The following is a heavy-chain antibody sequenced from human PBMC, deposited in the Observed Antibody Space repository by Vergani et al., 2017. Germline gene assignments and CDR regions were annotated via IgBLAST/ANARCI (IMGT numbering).Heavy chain of an antibody. J-gene: IGHJ4*02. Sequence: EMQLVESGGGLVQPGGSLRLSCAASGFTFRSYWMSWVRQAPGKGLEWVANIKQDGSEKYYVDSVKGRFTISRDNSKNTLYLQMNSLRAEDTAVYYCARDRMRNWGQGTLVTVSS. V-gene: IGHV3-7*03. CDR2: IKQDGSEK. CDR1: GFTFRSYW. CDR3: ARDRMRN.